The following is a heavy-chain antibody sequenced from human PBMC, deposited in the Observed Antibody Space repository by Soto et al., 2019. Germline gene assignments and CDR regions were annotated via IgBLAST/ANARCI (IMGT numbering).Heavy chain of an antibody. CDR1: GYTFTSYA. D-gene: IGHD2-2*01. J-gene: IGHJ6*02. Sequence: ASVKVSCKASGYTFTSYAMHWVRQAPGQRLEWMGWINAGNGNTKYSQKFQGRVTITRDTSASTAYMELSSLRSEDTAVYYCARADIVVVPAAMGGYYYYYGMGVWGQGTTVPVS. V-gene: IGHV1-3*01. CDR2: INAGNGNT. CDR3: ARADIVVVPAAMGGYYYYYGMGV.